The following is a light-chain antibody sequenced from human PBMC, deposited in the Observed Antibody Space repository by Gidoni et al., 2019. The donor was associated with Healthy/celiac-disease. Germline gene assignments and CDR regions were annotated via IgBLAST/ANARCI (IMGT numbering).Light chain of an antibody. CDR2: DAS. J-gene: IGKJ4*01. V-gene: IGKV3-11*01. Sequence: EIVLTQSPATLSLSPGERAPLACRASQSVSSYLAWYQQKPGQAPRLLIYDASNRATGIPARFSGSGSGTDFTLTISSLEPEDLAVYYCQQRSNGPSTFGGGTKVEIK. CDR1: QSVSSY. CDR3: QQRSNGPST.